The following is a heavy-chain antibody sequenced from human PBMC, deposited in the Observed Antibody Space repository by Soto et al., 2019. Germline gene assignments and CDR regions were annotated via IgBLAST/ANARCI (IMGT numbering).Heavy chain of an antibody. CDR2: IYYSGST. J-gene: IGHJ4*02. D-gene: IGHD3-9*01. CDR1: GGSISSGDYY. Sequence: PSETLSLTCTVSGGSISSGDYYWSWIRQPPGKGLEWIGYIYYSGSTYYNPSLKSRVTISVDTSKNQFSLKLSSVTAADTAVYYCAREWARYDTLTGKLDSWGQGTLVTVSS. V-gene: IGHV4-30-4*01. CDR3: AREWARYDTLTGKLDS.